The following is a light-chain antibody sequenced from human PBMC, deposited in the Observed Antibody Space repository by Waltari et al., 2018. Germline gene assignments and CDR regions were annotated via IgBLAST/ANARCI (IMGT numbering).Light chain of an antibody. CDR3: SLYRGSCIWV. V-gene: IGLV8-61*01. CDR2: KAN. CDR1: SCSLPTHSY. J-gene: IGLJ3*02. Sequence: QTVVTQEPSLSVSPGGTVTLTCALRSCSLPTHSYPTWYQQTPGQAPRTLVYKANARSSGVPDRFSGSILGNTAALTITGAQADDESDYYCSLYRGSCIWVFGGGTRLTVL.